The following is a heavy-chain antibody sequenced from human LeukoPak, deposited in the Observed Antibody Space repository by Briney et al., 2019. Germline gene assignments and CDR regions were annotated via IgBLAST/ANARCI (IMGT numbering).Heavy chain of an antibody. V-gene: IGHV1-18*01. CDR1: GYTFTSYG. CDR3: ATTLYSSSWEIDY. CDR2: ISAYNGNT. Sequence: GASVKVSCKASGYTFTSYGLSWVRQAPGQGLEWMGWISAYNGNTNYAQKRQGRVTMTRDTSTSTVYMELSSLRSEDTAVYYCATTLYSSSWEIDYWGQGTLVTVSS. J-gene: IGHJ4*02. D-gene: IGHD6-13*01.